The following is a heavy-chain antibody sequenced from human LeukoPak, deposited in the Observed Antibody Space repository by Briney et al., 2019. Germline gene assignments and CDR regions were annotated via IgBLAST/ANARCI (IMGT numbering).Heavy chain of an antibody. V-gene: IGHV3-23*01. CDR3: ARDAPRRGSLRGMDV. J-gene: IGHJ6*02. CDR2: ISGSGGST. D-gene: IGHD2-15*01. Sequence: TGGSLRLSCAASGFTFSSYAMSWVRQAPGKGLEWVSAISGSGGSTYYADSVKGRFTISRDNSKNTLYLQMNSLRAEDTAVYYCARDAPRRGSLRGMDVWGQGTTVTVSS. CDR1: GFTFSSYA.